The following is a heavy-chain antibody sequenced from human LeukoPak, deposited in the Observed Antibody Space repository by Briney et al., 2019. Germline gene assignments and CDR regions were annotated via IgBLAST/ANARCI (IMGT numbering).Heavy chain of an antibody. Sequence: GGSLRLSCAASGFTFISYSMNWVRQASGRGLEWVSYISSSGDTIYYTDSVKGRFTISRDNAKNSLYLQMDSLRVEDTAVYYCARDALVVPAAPDYWGQGTLVTVSS. CDR2: ISSSGDTI. D-gene: IGHD2-2*01. V-gene: IGHV3-48*04. CDR3: ARDALVVPAAPDY. CDR1: GFTFISYS. J-gene: IGHJ4*02.